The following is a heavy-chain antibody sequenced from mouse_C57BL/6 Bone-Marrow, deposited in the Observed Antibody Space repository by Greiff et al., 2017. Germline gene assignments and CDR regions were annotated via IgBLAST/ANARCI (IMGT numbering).Heavy chain of an antibody. D-gene: IGHD2-4*01. CDR2: MHPNGGSP. Sequence: QVQLQQSGAELVKPGASVKLSCKASGYTFTNYWMHWVKQRPGQGLEWIGMMHPNGGSPDYNEKFKSEATLSVDKSSRTAYMELSSLTSEDSAVYYCARSYDYDDYTIGYWCRGTSVTVTS. CDR3: ARSYDYDDYTIGY. J-gene: IGHJ4*01. V-gene: IGHV1-64*01. CDR1: GYTFTNYW.